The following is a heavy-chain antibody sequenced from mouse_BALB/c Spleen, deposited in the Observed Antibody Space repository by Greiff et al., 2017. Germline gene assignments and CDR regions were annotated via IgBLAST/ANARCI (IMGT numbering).Heavy chain of an antibody. D-gene: IGHD2-4*01. CDR3: ARSMITTFAY. Sequence: QVQLKQPGAELVKPGASVKLSCKASGYTFTSYWMHWVKQRPGQGLEWIGEINPSNGRTNYNEKFKSKATLTVDKSSSTAYMQLSSLTSEDSAVYYCARSMITTFAYWGQGTLVTVSA. CDR2: INPSNGRT. J-gene: IGHJ3*01. V-gene: IGHV1S81*02. CDR1: GYTFTSYW.